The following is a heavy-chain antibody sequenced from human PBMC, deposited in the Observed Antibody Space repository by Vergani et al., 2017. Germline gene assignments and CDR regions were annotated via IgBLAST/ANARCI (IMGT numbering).Heavy chain of an antibody. CDR3: ARVPTAAGNYYYYGMDV. Sequence: QVQLQQWGAGLLKPSETLSLTCAVYGGSFSGYYWSWIRQPPGKGLEWIGEINHSGSTNYNPSLKSRVTISVDTSKNQFSLKLSSVTAADTAVYYCARVPTAAGNYYYYGMDVWGQGTTVTVSS. V-gene: IGHV4-34*01. J-gene: IGHJ6*02. CDR1: GGSFSGYY. CDR2: INHSGST. D-gene: IGHD6-13*01.